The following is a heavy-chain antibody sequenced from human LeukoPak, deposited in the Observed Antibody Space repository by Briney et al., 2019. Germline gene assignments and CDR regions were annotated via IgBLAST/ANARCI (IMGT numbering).Heavy chain of an antibody. Sequence: SETLSLTCAVYGGSFSGYYWSWIRQPPGKGLEWIGEINHSGSTNYNPSLKSRVTISVDTSKNQFSLKLSSVTAADTAVYYCARDRAARPLFGYYGMDVWGQGTTVTVFS. CDR3: ARDRAARPLFGYYGMDV. V-gene: IGHV4-34*01. J-gene: IGHJ6*02. D-gene: IGHD6-6*01. CDR2: INHSGST. CDR1: GGSFSGYY.